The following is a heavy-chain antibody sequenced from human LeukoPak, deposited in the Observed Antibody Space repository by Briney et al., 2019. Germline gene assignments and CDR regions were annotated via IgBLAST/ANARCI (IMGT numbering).Heavy chain of an antibody. V-gene: IGHV4-61*02. CDR3: AVVAAAGTFDY. CDR2: IYTSGST. CDR1: GGSISSGSYY. D-gene: IGHD6-13*01. Sequence: PSETLSLTCTVSGGSISSGSYYWSWIRQPAGKGLEWIGRIYTSGSTNYNPSLKSRVTISVDTSKNQFSLKLSSVTAADTAVYYCAVVAAAGTFDYWGQGTLVTVSS. J-gene: IGHJ4*02.